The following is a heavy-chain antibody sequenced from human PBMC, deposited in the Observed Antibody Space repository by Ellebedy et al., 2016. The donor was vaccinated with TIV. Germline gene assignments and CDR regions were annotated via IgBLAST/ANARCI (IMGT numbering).Heavy chain of an antibody. J-gene: IGHJ4*02. D-gene: IGHD5-18*01. Sequence: PGGSLRLSCAASGFTFSPYAMAWVRQAPGKGLEWVSGIVGSGSQKYADSVKGRFTISRDNSKRTVDLQMNGLRAVDTAIYFCAKDRTSGDGYWVFDNWGQGTLVSVSS. CDR3: AKDRTSGDGYWVFDN. CDR1: GFTFSPYA. CDR2: IVGSGS. V-gene: IGHV3-23*01.